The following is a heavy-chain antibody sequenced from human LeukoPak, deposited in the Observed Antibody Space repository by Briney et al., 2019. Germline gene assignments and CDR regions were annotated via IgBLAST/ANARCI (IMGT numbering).Heavy chain of an antibody. Sequence: GGSLRLSCAAFGFTFSSYSMNWVRQAPGKGLEWISSISSSSNYIYYADSVKGRFTISRDNAKSSLYLQMNSLRAEDTAVYYCAGFGEPTGFDYWGQGTLVTVSS. J-gene: IGHJ4*02. CDR2: ISSSSNYI. CDR3: AGFGEPTGFDY. CDR1: GFTFSSYS. D-gene: IGHD3-10*01. V-gene: IGHV3-21*01.